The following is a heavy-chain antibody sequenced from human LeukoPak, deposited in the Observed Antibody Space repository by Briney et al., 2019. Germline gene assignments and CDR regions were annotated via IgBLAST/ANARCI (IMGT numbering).Heavy chain of an antibody. CDR1: GFTFSSYE. D-gene: IGHD1-26*01. CDR2: ISSSGSTI. V-gene: IGHV3-48*03. J-gene: IGHJ4*02. Sequence: GGSLRLSCAASGFTFSSYEMNWVRQAPGKGLEWVSYISSSGSTIYYADSVKGRFTISRDNSKNTLYLQMNSLRAEDTAVYYCAKGWEHRGLFDYWGQGTLVTVSS. CDR3: AKGWEHRGLFDY.